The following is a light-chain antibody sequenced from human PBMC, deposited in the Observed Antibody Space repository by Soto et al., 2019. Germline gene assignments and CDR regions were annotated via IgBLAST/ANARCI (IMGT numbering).Light chain of an antibody. V-gene: IGKV4-1*01. Sequence: DIVMTQSPDPLAVSLGERATINCKSSQSVLYSSNNKNYLAWYQHKPGQPPKLLIYWASTRESGVPGRFSGSGYGTDFTLSISSLQAEDVAVYYCQQYYSTPWTFGQETNVEIK. J-gene: IGKJ1*01. CDR2: WAS. CDR1: QSVLYSSNNKNY. CDR3: QQYYSTPWT.